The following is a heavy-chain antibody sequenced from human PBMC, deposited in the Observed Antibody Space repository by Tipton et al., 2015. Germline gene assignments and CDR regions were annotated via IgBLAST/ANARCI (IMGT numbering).Heavy chain of an antibody. V-gene: IGHV1-69*01. CDR2: TLPIFETL. CDR1: GYYFASSF. CDR3: ARSSKKWDLLRSLDY. J-gene: IGHJ4*02. D-gene: IGHD1-26*01. Sequence: QVQLVQSGAEVKKPGSSVRVSCKXSGYYFASSFVHWVRQAPGHGLEWVGATLPIFETLDIAQKFQDRVTITADESATTVYMELRSLRSDDTAVYYCARSSKKWDLLRSLDYWGQGTLVTVSS.